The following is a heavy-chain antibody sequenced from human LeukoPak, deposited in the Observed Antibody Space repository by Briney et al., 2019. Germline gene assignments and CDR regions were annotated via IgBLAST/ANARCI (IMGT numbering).Heavy chain of an antibody. D-gene: IGHD5-12*01. V-gene: IGHV1-2*02. J-gene: IGHJ4*02. CDR2: INPNIGGT. CDR3: ASGRGSSGYDHGDY. Sequence: ASVKVSCKASGYTFTGYYMHWGRQAPGQGLEWMGGINPNIGGTNYAQKVQGRVTMTRETSISAAYMALRRLSSDDTAVYYCASGRGSSGYDHGDYWGQGNLVTVSS. CDR1: GYTFTGYY.